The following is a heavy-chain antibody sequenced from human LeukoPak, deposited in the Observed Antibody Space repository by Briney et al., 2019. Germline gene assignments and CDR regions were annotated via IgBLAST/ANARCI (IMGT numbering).Heavy chain of an antibody. CDR1: GGSISSSSYY. V-gene: IGHV4-39*07. Sequence: SETLSLTCTVSGGSISSSSYYWGWIRQPPGKGLEWIGSIYYSGSTYYNPSLKSRVTISVDTSKNQFSLKLSSVTAADTAVYYCARGRKYSYGYTVTELGSGYFDYWGQGTLVTVSS. D-gene: IGHD5-18*01. J-gene: IGHJ4*02. CDR2: IYYSGST. CDR3: ARGRKYSYGYTVTELGSGYFDY.